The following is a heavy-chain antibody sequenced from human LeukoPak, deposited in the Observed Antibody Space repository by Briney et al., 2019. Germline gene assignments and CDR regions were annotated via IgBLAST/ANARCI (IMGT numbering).Heavy chain of an antibody. CDR3: ARARVYSSSGYYYYMDV. Sequence: GGSLRLSCAASGFTFSSYSMNWVRQAPGKGLEWVSAISGSGGSTYCADSVKGRFTISRDNAKNSLYLQMNSLRAEDTAVYYCARARVYSSSGYYYYMDVWGKGTTVTVSS. CDR1: GFTFSSYS. CDR2: ISGSGGST. V-gene: IGHV3-21*01. D-gene: IGHD6-6*01. J-gene: IGHJ6*03.